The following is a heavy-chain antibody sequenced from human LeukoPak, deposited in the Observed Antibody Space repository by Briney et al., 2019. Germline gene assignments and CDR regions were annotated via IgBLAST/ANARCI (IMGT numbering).Heavy chain of an antibody. J-gene: IGHJ4*02. D-gene: IGHD2-2*01. Sequence: SETLSLTCTVSGGSISSGSYYWSWIRQPAGKGLEWIGRIYTSGSTNYNPSLKSRVTISVDTSKNQFSLKLTSVTAADTAVYYCARHRVVPAAARRFDYWGQGTLVTVSS. CDR1: GGSISSGSYY. CDR2: IYTSGST. V-gene: IGHV4-61*02. CDR3: ARHRVVPAAARRFDY.